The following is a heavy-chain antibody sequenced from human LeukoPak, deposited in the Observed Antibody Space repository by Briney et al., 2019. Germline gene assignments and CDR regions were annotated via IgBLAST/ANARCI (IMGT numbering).Heavy chain of an antibody. CDR2: ISYSGST. D-gene: IGHD6-19*01. J-gene: IGHJ4*02. CDR3: VRDGRAGSLFAY. Sequence: SETLSLTCTVSGGSISGYYWSWIRQPPGKGLEWVGYISYSGSTNYNPSLKSRVTISVDTSKNQFSLKLSSVTAADTAIYYCVRDGRAGSLFAYWGQGTLVTVSS. CDR1: GGSISGYY. V-gene: IGHV4-59*01.